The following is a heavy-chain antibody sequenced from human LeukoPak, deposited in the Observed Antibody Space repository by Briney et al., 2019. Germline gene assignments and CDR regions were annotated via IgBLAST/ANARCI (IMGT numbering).Heavy chain of an antibody. V-gene: IGHV3-48*03. CDR1: GFSFSSYE. CDR3: ARQSIAGTDY. J-gene: IGHJ4*02. Sequence: GGSLRLSCAASGFSFSSYEMNWVRQAPGRGLEWVSYISSSGSTIYYADSVKGRFTIYRDNAKNSLYLQMNSMRDETTAVYYCARQSIAGTDYWGQGTLVTVSS. D-gene: IGHD6-6*01. CDR2: ISSSGSTI.